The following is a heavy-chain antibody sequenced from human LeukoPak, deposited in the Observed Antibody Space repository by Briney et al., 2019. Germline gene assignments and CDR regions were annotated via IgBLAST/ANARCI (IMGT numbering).Heavy chain of an antibody. Sequence: GVSLRLSCAASGFTYSSYGMHWVRQAPGKGLEWVAVIWYDGSNKYYADSVKGRFTISRDNSKNTLYLQMNSLRAEDTAMYYCARDADGYEDWGQGTLVNVSS. D-gene: IGHD5-18*01. V-gene: IGHV3-33*01. CDR3: ARDADGYED. J-gene: IGHJ4*02. CDR2: IWYDGSNK. CDR1: GFTYSSYG.